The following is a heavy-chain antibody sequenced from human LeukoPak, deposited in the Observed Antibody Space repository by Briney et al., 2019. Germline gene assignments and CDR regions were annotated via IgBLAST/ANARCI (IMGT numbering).Heavy chain of an antibody. J-gene: IGHJ4*02. CDR2: IYYSGST. CDR1: GGSISSGGYY. V-gene: IGHV4-31*03. D-gene: IGHD1-14*01. Sequence: PSETLSLTCTVSGGSISSGGYYWSWIRQHPGKGLEWIGYIYYSGSTYYNPSLKSRVTISVATSKNQFSLKLSSVTAADTAVYYCARGNHSREEYFYGDWGQGTLVTVSS. CDR3: ARGNHSREEYFYGD.